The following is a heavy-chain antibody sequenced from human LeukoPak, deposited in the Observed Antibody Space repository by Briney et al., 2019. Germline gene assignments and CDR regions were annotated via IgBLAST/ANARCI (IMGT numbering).Heavy chain of an antibody. V-gene: IGHV4-59*01. CDR3: ARGDNWFDP. Sequence: SETLSLTCTVCRGFISSFYWSWIRQPPGKGLEWIGYIYYSGNTKYNPSLKSRVTISVDSSKNQFSLRLSSMTAAATAVYYCARGDNWFDPWGQGTLVTVSS. CDR1: RGFISSFY. CDR2: IYYSGNT. J-gene: IGHJ5*02.